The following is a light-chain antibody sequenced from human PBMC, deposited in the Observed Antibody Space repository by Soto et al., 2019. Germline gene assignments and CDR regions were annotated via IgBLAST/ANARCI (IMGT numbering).Light chain of an antibody. CDR3: CSYAGSNTYV. V-gene: IGLV2-11*01. Sequence: QCALTQPRSVSGSPGQSVTISCTGTSSDVGGYNYVSWYQQHPGKAPKLMIYDVSERPSGVPDRFSGSKSGNTASLTISGLQAEDEADYYCCSYAGSNTYVFGTGTKLTVL. CDR2: DVS. CDR1: SSDVGGYNY. J-gene: IGLJ1*01.